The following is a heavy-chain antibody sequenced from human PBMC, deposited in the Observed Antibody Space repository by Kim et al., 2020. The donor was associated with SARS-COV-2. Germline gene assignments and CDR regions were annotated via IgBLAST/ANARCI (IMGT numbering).Heavy chain of an antibody. V-gene: IGHV3-30*01. Sequence: KYYADSVKGRFTISRDNSKNTLYLQMNSLRAEDTAVYYCARVLNRNWFDPWGQGTLVTVSS. CDR3: ARVLNRNWFDP. J-gene: IGHJ5*02. CDR2: K.